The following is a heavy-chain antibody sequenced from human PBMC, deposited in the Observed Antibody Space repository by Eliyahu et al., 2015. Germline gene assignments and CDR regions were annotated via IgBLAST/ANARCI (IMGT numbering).Heavy chain of an antibody. CDR2: INGGNGNS. V-gene: IGHV1-3*01. D-gene: IGHD6-13*01. J-gene: IGHJ5*02. CDR1: GYTFTSNS. CDR3: VKQWGRGQQLSCFDP. Sequence: QVQLVQSGAEVKKPGASVKVSCKASGYTFTSNSIHWVRQAPGQRLEWMGWINGGNGNSKYSQNFQGRVTLTRNTTATTAYMELSSLTSEDTAVYYCVKQWGRGQQLSCFDPWGQGTLVIVSS.